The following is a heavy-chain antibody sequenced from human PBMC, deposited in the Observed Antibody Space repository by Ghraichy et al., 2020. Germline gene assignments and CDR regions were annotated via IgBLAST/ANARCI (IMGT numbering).Heavy chain of an antibody. CDR1: GGTFSSYA. Sequence: SVKVSCKASGGTFSSYAISWVRQAPGQGLEWMGGIIPIFGTANYAQKFQGRVTITADESTSTAYMELSSLRSEDTAVYYCATKIAAAGTPFDYWGQGTLVTVSS. J-gene: IGHJ4*02. CDR3: ATKIAAAGTPFDY. CDR2: IIPIFGTA. V-gene: IGHV1-69*13. D-gene: IGHD6-13*01.